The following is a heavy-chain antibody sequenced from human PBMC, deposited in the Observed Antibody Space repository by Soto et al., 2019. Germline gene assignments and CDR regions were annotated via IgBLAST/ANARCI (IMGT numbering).Heavy chain of an antibody. CDR1: GASISGFY. D-gene: IGHD1-1*01. V-gene: IGHV4-4*07. CDR3: VRDGTNTLLDWFDP. CDR2: IYATGTT. Sequence: QVQLQESGPGLVKPSETLSLTCTVSGASISGFYWSWIRKSAGKGLEWIGRIYATGTTDYNPTLKSRVMMSVHTSKKQFSLKLSSLSAADTAVYYFVRDGTNTLLDWFDPWCQGISGTVSS. J-gene: IGHJ5*02.